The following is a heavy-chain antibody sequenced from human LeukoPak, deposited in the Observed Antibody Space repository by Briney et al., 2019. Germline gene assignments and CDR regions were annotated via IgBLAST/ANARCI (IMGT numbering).Heavy chain of an antibody. D-gene: IGHD3-22*01. CDR1: GFTFSSYG. J-gene: IGHJ4*02. CDR3: AKDNYYGSSAVIDY. CDR2: LSHDGNNE. Sequence: PGGSLRLSCAASGFTFSSYGMHWVRQVPGKGLEWVAALSHDGNNEFYADSVKGRSTISRDNSKSTLYLQMNSLRAGDTATFYCAKDNYYGSSAVIDYWGQGALVTISS. V-gene: IGHV3-30*18.